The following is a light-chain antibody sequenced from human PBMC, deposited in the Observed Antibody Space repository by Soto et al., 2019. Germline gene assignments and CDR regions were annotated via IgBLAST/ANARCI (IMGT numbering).Light chain of an antibody. Sequence: DIQMTQSPSTLSASVADRVTIACRASQAISGYLAWYQRKPGKAPKLLIYDAANLQTGVSSRFSGSGSGTEFTLTINSLQPDDFATYYCPQYSSDPLTFGGGTKVDIK. CDR1: QAISGY. CDR2: DAA. J-gene: IGKJ4*01. CDR3: PQYSSDPLT. V-gene: IGKV1-5*01.